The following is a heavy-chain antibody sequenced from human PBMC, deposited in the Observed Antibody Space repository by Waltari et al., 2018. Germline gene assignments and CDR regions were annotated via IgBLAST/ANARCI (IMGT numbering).Heavy chain of an antibody. CDR2: ISSRSTYI. V-gene: IGHV3-21*01. Sequence: ELQLVESGGGLVKPGGSLRLSCAASGFTSRNYSMNWVRQAPGKGLEWVSSISSRSTYIDYTDSVKGRFTISRDNAKNSLYLQMNSLRAEDTAVYYCARDGSYWGQGTLVTVSA. J-gene: IGHJ4*02. CDR1: GFTSRNYS. CDR3: ARDGSY.